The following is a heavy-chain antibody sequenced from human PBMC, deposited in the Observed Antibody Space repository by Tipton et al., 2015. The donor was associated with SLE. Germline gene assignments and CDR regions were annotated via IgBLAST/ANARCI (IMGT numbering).Heavy chain of an antibody. J-gene: IGHJ4*02. V-gene: IGHV4-39*07. Sequence: GLVKPSETLSLTCTVSGGSMNSSSYYWVWIRQPPGKGLEWIGSIYYSGSTYYNPSLKSRVTISVDTSKNQFSLKLSSVTAADTAVYYCARSHYGDAAYYWGQGTLVTVSS. CDR3: ARSHYGDAAYY. CDR1: GGSMNSSSYY. CDR2: IYYSGST. D-gene: IGHD4-17*01.